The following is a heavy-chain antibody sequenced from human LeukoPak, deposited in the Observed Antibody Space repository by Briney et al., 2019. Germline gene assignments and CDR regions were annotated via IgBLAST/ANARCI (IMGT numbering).Heavy chain of an antibody. J-gene: IGHJ4*02. V-gene: IGHV3-21*01. CDR3: ARAVGYCSGGSCWDDY. Sequence: PGGSLRLSCAASGFTFSSYSMNWVRQAPGKGLEWVSSISSSSSYIYYADSVKGRFTISRDNAKNSLYLQMNSLRAEDTAVYYCARAVGYCSGGSCWDDYWGQGTLVTVSS. CDR1: GFTFSSYS. D-gene: IGHD2-15*01. CDR2: ISSSSSYI.